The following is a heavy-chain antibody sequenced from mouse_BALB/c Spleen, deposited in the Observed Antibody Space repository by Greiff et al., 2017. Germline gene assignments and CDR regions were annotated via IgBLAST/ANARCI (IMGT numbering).Heavy chain of an antibody. CDR3: ARGRYGFAY. Sequence: QVQLQQSGAELMKPGASVKISCKATGYTFSSYWIEWVKQRPGHGLEWIGEILPGSGSTNYNEKFKGKATFTADTSSNTAYMQLSSLKSEDSAVYYCARGRYGFAYWGQGTLVTVSA. J-gene: IGHJ3*01. CDR2: ILPGSGST. CDR1: GYTFSSYW. D-gene: IGHD2-14*01. V-gene: IGHV1-9*01.